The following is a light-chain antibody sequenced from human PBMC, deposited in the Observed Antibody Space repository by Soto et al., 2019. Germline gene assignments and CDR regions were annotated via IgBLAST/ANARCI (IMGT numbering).Light chain of an antibody. V-gene: IGKV3-11*01. CDR2: DAS. J-gene: IGKJ1*01. CDR3: QRRSNWQT. CDR1: QTVSSY. Sequence: EIVLTQSPATLSLSPGERATLSCRASQTVSSYLAWYQQRPGQAPRLLIYDASNRATSIPARFSASGSGTDLPLTISSLEPEKIAVWYCQRRSNWQTCGQGTKVEIK.